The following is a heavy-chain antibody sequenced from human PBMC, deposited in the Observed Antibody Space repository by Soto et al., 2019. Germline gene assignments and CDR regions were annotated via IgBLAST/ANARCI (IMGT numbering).Heavy chain of an antibody. V-gene: IGHV4-34*01. D-gene: IGHD3-22*01. J-gene: IGHJ4*02. CDR1: GGSFSGYY. CDR2: INHSGST. CDR3: ARVKGSSGYYHRDIFDY. Sequence: ASETLSLTCAVYGGSFSGYYWSWIRQPPGKGLEWIGEINHSGSTNYNPSLKSRVTISVDTSKNQFSLKLSSVTAADTAVYYCARVKGSSGYYHRDIFDYWGQGTLVTVSS.